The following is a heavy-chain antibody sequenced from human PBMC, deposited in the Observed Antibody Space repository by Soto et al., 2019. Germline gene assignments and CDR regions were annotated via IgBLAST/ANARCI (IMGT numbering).Heavy chain of an antibody. D-gene: IGHD2-15*01. CDR3: ARDDPVVAATPGAFDI. Sequence: SVKVSCKASGGTFSSYAISWVRQAPGQGLEWMGGIIPIFGTANYAQKFQGRVTITADESTSTAYMELSSLRSEDTAVYYCARDDPVVAATPGAFDIWGQGTMVTVSS. J-gene: IGHJ3*02. CDR2: IIPIFGTA. V-gene: IGHV1-69*13. CDR1: GGTFSSYA.